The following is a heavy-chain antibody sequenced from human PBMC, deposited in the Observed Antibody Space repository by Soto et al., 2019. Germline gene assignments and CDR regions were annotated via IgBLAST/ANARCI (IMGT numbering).Heavy chain of an antibody. Sequence: QVQLVQSGAEVKKPGSSVKVSCKASGGTFSSYAISWVRQAPGQGLEWMGGIIPIFGTANYAQKFQGRVTITADESTSTAYMELSSLRSEHTAAYYCAGVGLAAADLPENWFDPWSQGTLVTVSS. CDR3: AGVGLAAADLPENWFDP. D-gene: IGHD6-13*01. CDR1: GGTFSSYA. V-gene: IGHV1-69*01. CDR2: IIPIFGTA. J-gene: IGHJ5*02.